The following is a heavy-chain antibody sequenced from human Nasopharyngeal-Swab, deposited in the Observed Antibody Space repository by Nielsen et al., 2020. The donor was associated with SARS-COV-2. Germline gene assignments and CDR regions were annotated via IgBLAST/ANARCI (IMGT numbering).Heavy chain of an antibody. J-gene: IGHJ4*02. CDR3: ARDNDFEY. V-gene: IGHV3-30-3*01. CDR1: GFTFTSYA. CDR2: ISYDGNNK. Sequence: GGSLRLSCAASGFTFTSYAMSWVRQAPGKGLEWVAVISYDGNNKYYADSVKGRFTISRDNSKNTLYLQMNSLRAEDTAVYYCARDNDFEYWGQGTLVTVPS.